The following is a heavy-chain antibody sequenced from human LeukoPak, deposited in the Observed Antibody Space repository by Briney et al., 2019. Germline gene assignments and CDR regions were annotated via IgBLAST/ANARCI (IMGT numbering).Heavy chain of an antibody. CDR1: GFTISYYS. V-gene: IGHV3-21*01. Sequence: PGGSLRLSCAASGFTISYYSMNWVRRAPGKGLEWVSSISSSAAYIYYADSMKGRFTISRDNAKNSLYLQMNSLRAEDTAVYYCATYRQVLLPFESWGQGTLVTVSS. J-gene: IGHJ4*02. CDR2: ISSSAAYI. CDR3: ATYRQVLLPFES. D-gene: IGHD2-8*02.